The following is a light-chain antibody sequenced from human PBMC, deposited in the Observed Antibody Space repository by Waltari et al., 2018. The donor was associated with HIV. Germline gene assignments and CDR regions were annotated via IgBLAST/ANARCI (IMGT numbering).Light chain of an antibody. J-gene: IGKJ1*01. CDR1: QNIRKY. Sequence: DIQMTQSPSSLSASVGARVTITCRESQNIRKYLNWYQQKPGKTPELLVFAASSLQSGVPSRFRGSGSGTDFTLTISSLQREDFATYYCQQSYSTPQTFGQGTKVEIK. V-gene: IGKV1-39*01. CDR2: AAS. CDR3: QQSYSTPQT.